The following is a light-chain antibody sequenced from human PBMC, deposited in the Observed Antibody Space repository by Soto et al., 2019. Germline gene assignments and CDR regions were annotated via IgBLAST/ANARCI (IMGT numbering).Light chain of an antibody. CDR3: QQYNSYPT. Sequence: DIPMTQSPSTLSASVGDRVTITCRASQSISSWLAWYQQKPGKAPKLLIYDASSLESGVPSRFGGSGSGTEFTLTISSLQPDDFATYYCQQYNSYPTFGPGTKVDIK. V-gene: IGKV1-5*01. J-gene: IGKJ3*01. CDR1: QSISSW. CDR2: DAS.